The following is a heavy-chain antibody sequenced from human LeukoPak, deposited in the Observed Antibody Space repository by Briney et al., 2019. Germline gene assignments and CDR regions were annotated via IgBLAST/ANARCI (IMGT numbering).Heavy chain of an antibody. CDR2: ISVGGGDT. J-gene: IGHJ4*02. CDR1: GFIFSSYV. Sequence: PGGSLRLPCEASGFIFSSYVMGWVRQAPGKGLEWVLSISVGGGDTFTADSVKGRFTITRENSKNTLYLQMMGLRVEDTAIYYCAKLNLGEMAYFDSWGQGILVTVSS. CDR3: AKLNLGEMAYFDS. D-gene: IGHD2-21*01. V-gene: IGHV3-23*01.